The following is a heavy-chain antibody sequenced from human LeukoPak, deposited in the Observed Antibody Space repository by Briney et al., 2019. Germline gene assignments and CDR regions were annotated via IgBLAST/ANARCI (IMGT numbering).Heavy chain of an antibody. CDR2: IYISGST. CDR1: GGSISSGSFY. D-gene: IGHD3-9*01. V-gene: IGHV4-61*09. Sequence: SETLSLTCAVSGGSISSGSFYWSWIRQSAGKGLEWIGHIYISGSTDYNPSLKSRVTISVDTSKNQFSLKLSSVTAADTAMYYCAREAYDVLTSDWFDPWGQGTLVTVSS. J-gene: IGHJ5*02. CDR3: AREAYDVLTSDWFDP.